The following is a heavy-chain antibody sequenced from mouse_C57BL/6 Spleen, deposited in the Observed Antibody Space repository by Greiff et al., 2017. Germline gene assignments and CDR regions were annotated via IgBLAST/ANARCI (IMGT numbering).Heavy chain of an antibody. CDR1: GFTFSSYA. D-gene: IGHD2-5*01. J-gene: IGHJ4*01. Sequence: EVKLVESGEGLVKPGGSLKLSCAASGFTFSSYAMSWVRQTPEKRLEWVAYISSGGDYIYYADTVKGRFTISRDNARNTLYLQMSSLKSEDTAMYDCTREGDYSKRYAMGNSGQGTSVTVSS. CDR3: TREGDYSKRYAMGN. CDR2: ISSGGDYI. V-gene: IGHV5-9-1*02.